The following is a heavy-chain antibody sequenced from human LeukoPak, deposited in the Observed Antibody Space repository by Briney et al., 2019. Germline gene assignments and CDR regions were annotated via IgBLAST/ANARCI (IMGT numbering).Heavy chain of an antibody. Sequence: ASVTVSCTASGYTFTSYAMHWVRQAPGPRLEWMGWINAGNGNTKYSQKFQGRVTITRDTSASTAYMELSSLRSEDTAVYYCARDEYCSSTSCYGYFQHWGQGTLVTVSS. CDR1: GYTFTSYA. V-gene: IGHV1-3*01. D-gene: IGHD2-2*01. CDR2: INAGNGNT. J-gene: IGHJ1*01. CDR3: ARDEYCSSTSCYGYFQH.